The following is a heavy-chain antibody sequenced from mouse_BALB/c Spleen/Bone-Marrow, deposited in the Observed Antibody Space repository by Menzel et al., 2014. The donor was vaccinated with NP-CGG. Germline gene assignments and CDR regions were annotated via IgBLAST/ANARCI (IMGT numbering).Heavy chain of an antibody. V-gene: IGHV5-6*02. CDR2: INNGGTYT. CDR1: GLTFSSYG. CDR3: ALNWDSAY. Sequence: DVKLVESGGDLVKPGGSLKLSCAASGLTFSSYGMSWVRQTPDKRLEWVATINNGGTYTYYPDSVKGRFTISRDNAKNTLYLQMSSLKSEDTAMYYCALNWDSAYWGQGTLVTVSA. J-gene: IGHJ3*01. D-gene: IGHD4-1*02.